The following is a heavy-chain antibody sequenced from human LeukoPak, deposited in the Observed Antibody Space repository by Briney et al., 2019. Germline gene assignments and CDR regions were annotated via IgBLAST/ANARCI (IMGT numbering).Heavy chain of an antibody. D-gene: IGHD6-19*01. CDR3: ARAHSSGWPHMFDP. Sequence: SQTLSLTCTVSGGSISSGGYYWTWIRQPPGKGLEWIGNIYYSGSTNYNPSLKSRVTISIDTSKNQFSLKVSSVTAADTAVYYCARAHSSGWPHMFDPWGQGTLVTVPS. CDR1: GGSISSGGYY. J-gene: IGHJ5*02. V-gene: IGHV4-61*08. CDR2: IYYSGST.